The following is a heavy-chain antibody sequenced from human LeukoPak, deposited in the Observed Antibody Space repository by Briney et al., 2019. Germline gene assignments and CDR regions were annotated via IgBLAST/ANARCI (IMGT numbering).Heavy chain of an antibody. V-gene: IGHV4-31*03. CDR3: ARDARAPYSSSYFDY. J-gene: IGHJ4*02. CDR1: GGSISSGGYY. D-gene: IGHD6-13*01. CDR2: IYYSGST. Sequence: SETLSLTCTVSGGSISSGGYYWSWIRRHPGKGLEWIGYIYYSGSTYYNPSLKSRVTMSVDTSKNQFSLKLSSVTAADTAVYYCARDARAPYSSSYFDYWGQGTLVTVSS.